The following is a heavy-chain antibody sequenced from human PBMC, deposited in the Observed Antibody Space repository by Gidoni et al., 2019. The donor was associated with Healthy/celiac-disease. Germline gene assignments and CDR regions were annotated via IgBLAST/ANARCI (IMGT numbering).Heavy chain of an antibody. V-gene: IGHV3-21*01. J-gene: IGHJ4*02. CDR1: GFTFSSYS. Sequence: EVQLVESGGGLVKPGGSLRLSCAASGFTFSSYSMNWVRQAPGKGLEWVSSISSSSSYIYYGDSVKGRFTISRDNAKNSLYLQMNSLRADDTAVFYCARDHIAVAGTFDYWGQGTLVTVSS. CDR3: ARDHIAVAGTFDY. D-gene: IGHD6-19*01. CDR2: ISSSSSYI.